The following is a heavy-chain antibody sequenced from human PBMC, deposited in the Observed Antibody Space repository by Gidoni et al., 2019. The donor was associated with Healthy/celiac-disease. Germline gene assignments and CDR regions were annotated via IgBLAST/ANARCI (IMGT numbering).Heavy chain of an antibody. CDR2: INNNGSP. Sequence: QVQLQQWGAGLLKPSETLSLTCAVYGGSFSRYYWSWIRKPPGKGLEWIGEINNNGSPNYKTSLKSRVTISVDTSKNQFSLKLSSVTAADTAVYYCARGHEGIVVVPAAIRRSGGYYFDYWGQGTLVTVSS. V-gene: IGHV4-34*01. CDR1: GGSFSRYY. D-gene: IGHD2-2*01. CDR3: ARGHEGIVVVPAAIRRSGGYYFDY. J-gene: IGHJ4*02.